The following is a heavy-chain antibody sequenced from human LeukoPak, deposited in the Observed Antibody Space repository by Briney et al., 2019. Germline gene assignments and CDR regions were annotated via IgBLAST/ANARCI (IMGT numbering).Heavy chain of an antibody. CDR1: GGSLSSSSYY. CDR3: ARDNSVWGPGITGTPGWFDP. CDR2: IYYSGST. Sequence: SETLSLTCTVSGGSLSSSSYYWGWIRQPPGKGLGWIGSIYYSGSTYYNPYLKSRVTISVDTSKHQFSLELSSVTAADTAVYYCARDNSVWGPGITGTPGWFDPWGQGTLVTVSS. J-gene: IGHJ5*02. V-gene: IGHV4-39*07. D-gene: IGHD1-7*01.